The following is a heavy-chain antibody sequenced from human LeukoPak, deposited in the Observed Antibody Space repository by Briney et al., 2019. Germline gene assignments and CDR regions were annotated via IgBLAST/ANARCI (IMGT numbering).Heavy chain of an antibody. J-gene: IGHJ4*02. D-gene: IGHD5-18*01. CDR2: INPSGGST. CDR1: GYTFTSSY. Sequence: ASVKVSCKASGYTFTSSYMHWVRQAPGQGLEWMGIINPSGGSTSYAQKFQGRVTMTRDTSTSTVYMELSSLRSEDTAVYYCARDTEEIQLWLRYLDYWGQGTLVTVSS. V-gene: IGHV1-46*01. CDR3: ARDTEEIQLWLRYLDY.